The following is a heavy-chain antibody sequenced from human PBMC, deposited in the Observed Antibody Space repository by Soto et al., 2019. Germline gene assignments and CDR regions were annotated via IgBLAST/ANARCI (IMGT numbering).Heavy chain of an antibody. CDR2: INTNTGNP. V-gene: IGHV7-4-1*01. D-gene: IGHD3-10*01. J-gene: IGHJ5*02. CDR1: GYTFTSYA. CDR3: AREGSSGSLIPSDNWFDP. Sequence: ASVKVSCKASGYTFTSYALNWVRQAPGQGLEWMGWINTNTGNPTYAQGFTGRFVFSLDTSVSTAYLQICSLKAEDTAVYYCAREGSSGSLIPSDNWFDPWGQGTLVTVSS.